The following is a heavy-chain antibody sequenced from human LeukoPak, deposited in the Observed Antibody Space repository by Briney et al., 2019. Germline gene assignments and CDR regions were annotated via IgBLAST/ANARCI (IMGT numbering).Heavy chain of an antibody. J-gene: IGHJ6*04. Sequence: GASVKVSCKASGGTFSSYAISWVRQAPGQGLEWMGGIIPIFGTANYAQKFQGRVTITTDESTSTAYMELSSLRSEDTAVYYCARWVSIAAAPDVWGKGTTVTVSS. V-gene: IGHV1-69*05. CDR3: ARWVSIAAAPDV. CDR2: IIPIFGTA. CDR1: GGTFSSYA. D-gene: IGHD6-13*01.